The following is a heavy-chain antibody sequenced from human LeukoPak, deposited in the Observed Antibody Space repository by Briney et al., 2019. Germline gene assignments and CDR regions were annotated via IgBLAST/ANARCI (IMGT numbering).Heavy chain of an antibody. J-gene: IGHJ4*02. V-gene: IGHV3-21*01. CDR2: ISSSSSYI. D-gene: IGHD3-10*01. CDR1: GFTFSSYS. CDR3: ASFVGGSRSRDY. Sequence: KPGGSLRLSCAASGFTFSSYSMNWVRQAPGKGLEWVSSISSSSSYIYYADSVKGRFTLSRDNAKNSLYLQMNSVRAEDTAVYYCASFVGGSRSRDYWGQGPLVSVYS.